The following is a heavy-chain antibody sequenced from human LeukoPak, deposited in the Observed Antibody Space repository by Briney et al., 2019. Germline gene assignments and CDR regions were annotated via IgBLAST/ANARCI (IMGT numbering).Heavy chain of an antibody. V-gene: IGHV3-33*01. J-gene: IGHJ4*02. Sequence: GGPVRLSCAASGFTFSNYGMHWVRQAPGKGLEWVAVILYDGSNKDYADSVKGRITISRDNSKNTLYLQMNSLRAEDTAVYYCARDEEYSGSYGWSYFDYWGQGTLVTVSS. CDR3: ARDEEYSGSYGWSYFDY. CDR2: ILYDGSNK. D-gene: IGHD1-26*01. CDR1: GFTFSNYG.